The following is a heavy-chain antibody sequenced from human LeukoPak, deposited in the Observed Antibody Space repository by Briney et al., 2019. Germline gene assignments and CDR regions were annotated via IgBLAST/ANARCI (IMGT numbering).Heavy chain of an antibody. V-gene: IGHV3-11*05. CDR3: ARDLSGITMVRGSYYFDY. D-gene: IGHD3-10*01. CDR2: INNSSSYT. Sequence: AGTLTLTCTASGFTISDYYRSWIRQPPGKGLEWISYINNSSSYTNYPYSMNGGFTISRDNAKNSLYLEMNSLRAEDTAVYYCARDLSGITMVRGSYYFDYWGQGNLVTVSS. CDR1: GFTISDYY. J-gene: IGHJ4*02.